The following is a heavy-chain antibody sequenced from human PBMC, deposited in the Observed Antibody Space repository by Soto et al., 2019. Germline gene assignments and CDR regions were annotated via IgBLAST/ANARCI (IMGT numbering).Heavy chain of an antibody. CDR2: ISYDGSNK. V-gene: IGHV3-30-3*01. Sequence: VGSLRLSCAASGFTFSSYAMHWVRHSPGKWLEWVAVISYDGSNKYYADSVKGRFTISRDNSKNTLYLQMNSLRAEDTAVYYCARDGLSNWGMVLYSYYGMDVWGQGTTVTVSS. D-gene: IGHD7-27*01. J-gene: IGHJ6*02. CDR3: ARDGLSNWGMVLYSYYGMDV. CDR1: GFTFSSYA.